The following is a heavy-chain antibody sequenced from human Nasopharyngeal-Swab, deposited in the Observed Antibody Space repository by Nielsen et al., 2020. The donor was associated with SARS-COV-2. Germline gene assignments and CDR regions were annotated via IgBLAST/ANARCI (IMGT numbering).Heavy chain of an antibody. V-gene: IGHV3-11*01. CDR2: ISSSGSTI. Sequence: GESLKISCAASGFTFSDYYMNWIRQAPGKGLEWVSYISSSGSTIYYADSVKGRFTISRDNAKNSLYLQMNSLRAEDTAVYHCARGRGYCSSTSCPPVAFDIWGQGTKVTASP. J-gene: IGHJ3*02. CDR3: ARGRGYCSSTSCPPVAFDI. D-gene: IGHD2-2*01. CDR1: GFTFSDYY.